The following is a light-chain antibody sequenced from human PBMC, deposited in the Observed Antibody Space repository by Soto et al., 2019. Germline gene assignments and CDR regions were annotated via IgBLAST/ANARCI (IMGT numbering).Light chain of an antibody. V-gene: IGKV2-30*01. CDR2: EVS. CDR3: MQSTQLPPT. Sequence: DVVMTQSPLSLPVTLGQPASISFSSSQSLVYSDGNIYVNWFQQKPGQSPQLLIYEVSTRVSGVPDRFSGSGSGTDFTLEISRVETDDVGIYYCMQSTQLPPTFGQGTRLEIK. J-gene: IGKJ5*01. CDR1: QSLVYSDGNIY.